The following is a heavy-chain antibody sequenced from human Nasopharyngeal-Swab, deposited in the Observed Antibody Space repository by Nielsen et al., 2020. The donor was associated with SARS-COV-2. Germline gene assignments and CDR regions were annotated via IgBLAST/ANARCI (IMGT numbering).Heavy chain of an antibody. V-gene: IGHV4-4*02. CDR3: ASHDYYDSSGYGYNWFDP. CDR1: GGSISSSNW. Sequence: SETLSLTCAVSGGSISSSNWWSWVRQPPGKGREWIGEIYHSGSTNYNPSLKSRVTISVDKSKNQFSLKLSSVTAADTAVYYCASHDYYDSSGYGYNWFDPWGQGTLVTVSS. D-gene: IGHD3-22*01. J-gene: IGHJ5*02. CDR2: IYHSGST.